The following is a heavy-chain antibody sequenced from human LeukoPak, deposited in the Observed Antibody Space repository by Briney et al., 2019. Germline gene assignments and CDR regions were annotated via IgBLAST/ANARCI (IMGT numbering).Heavy chain of an antibody. V-gene: IGHV4-39*01. J-gene: IGHJ4*02. CDR3: ARQHRYCSSLSCFYLES. CDR2: IYYSGST. Sequence: SETLSLTCTVSGGSISSSSYYWGWIRQPPGKGLEWIGSIYYSGSTYYNPSLKSRVSISVDTSKNQFSLKLSSVTAPDTAVYYCARQHRYCSSLSCFYLESWGQGTLVTVSS. CDR1: GGSISSSSYY. D-gene: IGHD2-2*01.